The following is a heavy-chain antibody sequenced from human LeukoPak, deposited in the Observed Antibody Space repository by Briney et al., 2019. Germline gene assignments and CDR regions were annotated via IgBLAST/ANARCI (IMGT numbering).Heavy chain of an antibody. V-gene: IGHV3-30*18. J-gene: IGHJ4*02. CDR2: ISYDGSNK. D-gene: IGHD2-2*01. CDR3: AKSLFVVVPAARPPFDY. CDR1: GFTFSSYG. Sequence: GGSLRLSCAASGFTFSSYGMHWVHQAPGKGLEWVAVISYDGSNKYYADSVKGRFTISRDNSKNTLYLQMNSLRAEDTAVYYCAKSLFVVVPAARPPFDYWGQGTLVTVSS.